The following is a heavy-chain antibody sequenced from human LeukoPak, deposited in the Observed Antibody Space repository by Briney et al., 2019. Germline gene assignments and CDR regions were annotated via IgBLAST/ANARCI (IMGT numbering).Heavy chain of an antibody. Sequence: GESLKISFKGSGYRFTTYWIGWGRPMPGKGLEWMGTIDPSDSYTNSSPSFQGHVTISADKSISTAYLQWSSLKASDTAMYYCGIHYSSSSYDYWGQGTLVTVSS. CDR2: IDPSDSYT. V-gene: IGHV5-10-1*01. CDR1: GYRFTTYW. J-gene: IGHJ4*02. D-gene: IGHD6-13*01. CDR3: GIHYSSSSYDY.